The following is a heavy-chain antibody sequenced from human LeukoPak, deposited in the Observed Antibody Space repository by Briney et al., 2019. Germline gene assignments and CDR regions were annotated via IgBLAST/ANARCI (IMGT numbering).Heavy chain of an antibody. CDR2: ISAYNGNT. J-gene: IGHJ3*02. Sequence: ASVKVSCKPSGYTFTSYVISWVRQAPGQGREWMGWISAYNGNTNYAQKLQGRVTMTTATSTSTAYIEVRSLRSDATAVYYCARDNGLDAFDIWGQGTMVTVSS. V-gene: IGHV1-18*01. CDR3: ARDNGLDAFDI. D-gene: IGHD2-8*01. CDR1: GYTFTSYV.